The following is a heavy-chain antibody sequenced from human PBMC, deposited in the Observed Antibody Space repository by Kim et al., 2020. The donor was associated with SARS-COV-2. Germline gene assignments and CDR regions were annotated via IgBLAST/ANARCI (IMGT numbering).Heavy chain of an antibody. CDR3: VKDREYSSSWYMGGYYFDY. J-gene: IGHJ4*02. Sequence: GRFTISRDNSKNTLYLQMSSLRAEDTAVYYCVKDREYSSSWYMGGYYFDYWGQGTLVTVSS. D-gene: IGHD6-13*01. V-gene: IGHV3-64D*06.